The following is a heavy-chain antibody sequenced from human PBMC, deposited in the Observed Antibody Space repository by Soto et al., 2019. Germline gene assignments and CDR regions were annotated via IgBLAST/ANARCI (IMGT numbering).Heavy chain of an antibody. J-gene: IGHJ4*02. Sequence: QVQLQESGPGLVKPSGTLSLTCDVSGGSISSSNWWSWVRQPPGKGLEWIGEIYHSGSTNFNPSLKSRVTISVDKSKNPISLKLRSVTAADTAVYYCARDLDTSGWPDYWGQGILVTVSS. CDR1: GGSISSSNW. V-gene: IGHV4-4*02. D-gene: IGHD6-19*01. CDR2: IYHSGST. CDR3: ARDLDTSGWPDY.